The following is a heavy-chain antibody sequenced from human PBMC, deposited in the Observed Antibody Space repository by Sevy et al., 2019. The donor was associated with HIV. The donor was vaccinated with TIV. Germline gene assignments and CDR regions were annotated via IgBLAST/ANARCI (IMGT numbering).Heavy chain of an antibody. CDR2: ISRTSRTK. Sequence: GGSLRLSCAASGFTFSDYHMSWIRQAPGKGLEWVSYISRTSRTKYYADSVKGGFTISRDYAENSLYLQMNSLRAEDTAAYYCARSPSGPNTFAIWGQGTMVTGSS. CDR3: ARSPSGPNTFAI. CDR1: GFTFSDYH. V-gene: IGHV3-11*01. J-gene: IGHJ3*02.